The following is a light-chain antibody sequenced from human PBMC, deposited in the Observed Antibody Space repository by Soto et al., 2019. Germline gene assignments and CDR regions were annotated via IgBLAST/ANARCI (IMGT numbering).Light chain of an antibody. CDR1: QSVSGSY. V-gene: IGKV3-20*01. CDR3: QQYGSSPRT. Sequence: IVLTQSPGTLSLSPGERATLSCRASQSVSGSYLAWYQQKPGQAPRLLIYGAYNRATAIPDRFSGSGSGTDFTLTISRLETEDFAVYYCQQYGSSPRTFGQGTKV. J-gene: IGKJ1*01. CDR2: GAY.